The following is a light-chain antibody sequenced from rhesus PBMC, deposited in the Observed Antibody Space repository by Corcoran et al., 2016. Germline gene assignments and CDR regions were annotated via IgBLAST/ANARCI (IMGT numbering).Light chain of an antibody. J-gene: IGKJ3*01. Sequence: DIQMTQSPSSLSASVGDRVTITCQASQSLSNYLNWYQQKPGKIPKLLIYRESSLQRGIPSRFSGSGSGTDFTLTISILQPEDFATYYCQQGYSYPFTFGPGTKLDIK. CDR2: RES. CDR3: QQGYSYPFT. V-gene: IGKV1S9*01. CDR1: QSLSNY.